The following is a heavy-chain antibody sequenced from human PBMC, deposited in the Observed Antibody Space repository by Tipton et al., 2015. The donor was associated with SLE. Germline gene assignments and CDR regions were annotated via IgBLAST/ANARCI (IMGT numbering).Heavy chain of an antibody. CDR1: GFTFSSYS. V-gene: IGHV3-21*04. CDR2: ITSSSSYR. Sequence: SLRLSCEASGFTFSSYSMNWVRQAPGKGLEWVSSITSSSSYRFYADSVKGRFTISRDNAKNSLYLQMNSLRAEDTALYYCAKDIRSDLDAFDIWGQGTMVTVSS. D-gene: IGHD3-3*01. CDR3: AKDIRSDLDAFDI. J-gene: IGHJ3*02.